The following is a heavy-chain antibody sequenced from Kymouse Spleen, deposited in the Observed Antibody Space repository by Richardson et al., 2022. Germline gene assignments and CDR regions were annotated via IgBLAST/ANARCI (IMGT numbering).Heavy chain of an antibody. J-gene: IGHJ2*01. Sequence: EVQLVESGGGLVQPGGSLRLSCAASGFTFSSYSMNWVRQAPGKGLEWVSYISSSSSTIYYADSVKGRFTISRDNAKNSLYLQMNSLRDEDTAVYYCARDRHSSGWSPGYFDLWGRGTLVTVSS. CDR1: GFTFSSYS. CDR2: ISSSSSTI. V-gene: IGHV3-48*02. D-gene: IGHD6-19*01. CDR3: ARDRHSSGWSPGYFDL.